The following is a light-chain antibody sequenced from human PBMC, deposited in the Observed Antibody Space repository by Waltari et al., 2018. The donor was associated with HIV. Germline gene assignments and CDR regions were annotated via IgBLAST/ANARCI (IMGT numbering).Light chain of an antibody. J-gene: IGLJ3*02. CDR3: CSYAGSSNWV. Sequence: SYELTQPPSVSVSPGQTATITCSGDALPTQYGYWYQQKPGQAPVVVIYKDSDRPSGIPERFSGSSSGTTVTLTISGVQAEDEADYYCCSYAGSSNWVFGGGTKLTVL. CDR2: KDS. V-gene: IGLV3-25*03. CDR1: ALPTQY.